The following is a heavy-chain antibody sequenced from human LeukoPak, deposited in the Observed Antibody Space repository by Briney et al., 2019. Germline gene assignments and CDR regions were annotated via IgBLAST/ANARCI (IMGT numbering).Heavy chain of an antibody. Sequence: SVKVSCKASGGTFSSYAISWVRQAPGQGLEWMGGIIPIFGTANYAQKFQGRVTITTDESTSTAYMELSSLRSEDTAVYYCARENTYYDFWSGYSPDAFDIWGQGTMVTVSS. CDR1: GGTFSSYA. J-gene: IGHJ3*02. D-gene: IGHD3-3*01. CDR3: ARENTYYDFWSGYSPDAFDI. V-gene: IGHV1-69*05. CDR2: IIPIFGTA.